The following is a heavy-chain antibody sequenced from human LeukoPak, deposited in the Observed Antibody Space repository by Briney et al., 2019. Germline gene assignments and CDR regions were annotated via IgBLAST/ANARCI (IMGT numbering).Heavy chain of an antibody. V-gene: IGHV3-15*01. D-gene: IGHD6-13*01. CDR3: STGLRAADSN. Sequence: PGGSLRLSCAVSGFTFSNTWKSWVRQAPGKGLEGVGRIKSKTDGGTTDYAAPVKGRFTISRDDSKNTLYLQMNSLKAEDTAVYYCSTGLRAADSNWGRGTLVTVSS. J-gene: IGHJ4*02. CDR1: GFTFSNTW. CDR2: IKSKTDGGTT.